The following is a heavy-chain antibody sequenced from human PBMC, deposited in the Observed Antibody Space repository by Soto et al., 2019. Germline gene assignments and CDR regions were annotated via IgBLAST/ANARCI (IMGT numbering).Heavy chain of an antibody. CDR2: ISHSGRT. V-gene: IGHV4-61*01. CDR3: SYGSSFDY. Sequence: QVQLQESGPGLVKPSETLSLICTVSGASLRSGSYYWSWIRQPPGKGLEWIGYISHSGRTNYDPSLKSRLTMSVDTSQNQFSLQLNSETAADTAVYYCSYGSSFDYWGQGTLVTVSS. J-gene: IGHJ4*02. D-gene: IGHD3-10*01. CDR1: GASLRSGSYY.